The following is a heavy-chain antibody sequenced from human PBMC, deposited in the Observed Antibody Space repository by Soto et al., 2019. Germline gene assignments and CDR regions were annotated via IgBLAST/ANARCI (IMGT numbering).Heavy chain of an antibody. CDR3: ARDKSGPADY. Sequence: GRSLRLSCAASGFTFDDYGMHWVRQAPGKGLEWVSAINWNGGTIAYADSVKGRFTISRDNAKNTLYLQMNSLRAEDTAVYYCARDKSGPADYWGQGTLVTVS. CDR1: GFTFDDYG. CDR2: INWNGGTI. D-gene: IGHD5-12*01. V-gene: IGHV3-9*01. J-gene: IGHJ4*02.